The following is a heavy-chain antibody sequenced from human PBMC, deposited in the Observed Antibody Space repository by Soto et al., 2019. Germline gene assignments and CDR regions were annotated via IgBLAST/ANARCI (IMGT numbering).Heavy chain of an antibody. CDR1: GGTFSSYA. D-gene: IGHD5-18*01. CDR3: ARSRGDTAMVTGY. V-gene: IGHV1-69*13. Sequence: SVKVSCKASGGTFSSYAISWVRQAPGQGLEWVGGIIPIFGTANYAQKFQGRVTITADESTSTAYMELSSLRSEDTAVYYCARSRGDTAMVTGYWGQGTLVTVSS. J-gene: IGHJ4*02. CDR2: IIPIFGTA.